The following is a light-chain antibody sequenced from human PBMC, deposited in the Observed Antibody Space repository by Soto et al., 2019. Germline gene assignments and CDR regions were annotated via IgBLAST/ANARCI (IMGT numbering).Light chain of an antibody. CDR1: TSNIGRNT. V-gene: IGLV1-44*01. Sequence: QSLLTQPPSASGTPGQRVTISCSGTTSNIGRNTVDWYQQLPGTAPKLLIFNTNQRPAGVPDRFSASKAGTSASLAISGLQSDDETDYYCAGWDDSMNGVIFGGGTKLTVL. CDR3: AGWDDSMNGVI. J-gene: IGLJ2*01. CDR2: NTN.